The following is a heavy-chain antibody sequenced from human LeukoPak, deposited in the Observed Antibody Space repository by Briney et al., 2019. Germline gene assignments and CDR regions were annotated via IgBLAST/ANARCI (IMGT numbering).Heavy chain of an antibody. CDR1: LDSTTSNF. CDR3: AREIIGGFNPGAY. J-gene: IGHJ4*02. V-gene: IGHV4-4*02. Sequence: SETLSLTCTVSLDSTTSNFWSWVRQPPGKGLEWIGEIYRSGSTNYNPSLQRRVTISIDRPKNQIALELSSVTAADTAVYYCAREIIGGFNPGAYWGQGTLVTVSS. CDR2: IYRSGST. D-gene: IGHD3-16*02.